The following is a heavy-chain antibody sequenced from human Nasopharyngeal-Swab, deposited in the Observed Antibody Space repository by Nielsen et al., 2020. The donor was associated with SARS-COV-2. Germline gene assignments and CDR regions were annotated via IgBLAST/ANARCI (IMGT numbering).Heavy chain of an antibody. Sequence: ASVKVSCKVSGYTLTELSMHWVRQAPGKGLEWMGGFDPEDGETIYAQKFQGRVTMTEDTSTDTAYMELSSLRSEDTAVYYCARDGPVSYSSGWYFTPDLNGSFDYWGQGTLVTVSS. D-gene: IGHD6-19*01. V-gene: IGHV1-24*01. CDR3: ARDGPVSYSSGWYFTPDLNGSFDY. CDR1: GYTLTELS. J-gene: IGHJ4*02. CDR2: FDPEDGET.